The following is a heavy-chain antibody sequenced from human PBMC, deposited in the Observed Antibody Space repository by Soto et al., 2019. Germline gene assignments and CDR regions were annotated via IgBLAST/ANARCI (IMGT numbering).Heavy chain of an antibody. D-gene: IGHD2-21*01. CDR1: GYPFTDYG. CDR2: ISPYGGKT. CDR3: AREDSCGGTSCFTR. J-gene: IGHJ4*02. V-gene: IGHV1-18*01. Sequence: GPEVKKPGASVKVSCQTSGYPFTDYGVTWMRQAPGQGLEWVGWISPYGGKTNYARTLQGRINVTTATSTTTAYLEVRNLTSDDTATYYCAREDSCGGTSCFTRWGQGTLVTVSS.